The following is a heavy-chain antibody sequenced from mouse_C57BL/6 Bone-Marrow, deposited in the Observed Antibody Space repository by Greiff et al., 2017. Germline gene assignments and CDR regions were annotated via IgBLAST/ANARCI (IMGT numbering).Heavy chain of an antibody. Sequence: VKLMESGAELAKPGASVKLSCKASGYTFTSYWMHWVKQRPGQGLEWIGYLNPSSGYTKYNQKFKDKATLTADKSSSTAYMQLSGLTYENSAIYYCARRNTVVQYYAMGYWGQGTSVTVSS. CDR3: ARRNTVVQYYAMGY. CDR1: GYTFTSYW. CDR2: LNPSSGYT. J-gene: IGHJ4*01. V-gene: IGHV1-7*01. D-gene: IGHD1-1*01.